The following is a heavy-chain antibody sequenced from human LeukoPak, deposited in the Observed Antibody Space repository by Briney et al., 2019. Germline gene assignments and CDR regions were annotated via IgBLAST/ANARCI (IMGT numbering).Heavy chain of an antibody. J-gene: IGHJ2*01. V-gene: IGHV3-21*01. CDR1: GYPFNTYN. Sequence: GGSLRLSCAPSGYPFNTYNMNWVRRTPGQGLEWVSSIDGTSTYISYADSLRGRFSISRDNARNSLYLQINSLRVEDTGVYYCARDGGTMPVVVQHWHFDLWGRGTLVTVSS. D-gene: IGHD3-22*01. CDR2: IDGTSTYI. CDR3: ARDGGTMPVVVQHWHFDL.